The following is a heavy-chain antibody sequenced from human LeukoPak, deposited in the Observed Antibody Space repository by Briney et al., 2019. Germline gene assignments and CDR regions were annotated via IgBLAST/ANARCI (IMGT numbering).Heavy chain of an antibody. CDR3: ARDEGRGDYYDSSGLDY. J-gene: IGHJ4*02. V-gene: IGHV3-23*01. CDR2: ISGSGGST. CDR1: GFTFSSYA. Sequence: GGSLRLSCAASGFTFSSYAMSWVRQAPGKGLEWVSAISGSGGSTYYADSVKGRFTISRDNSKNTLYLQMNSLRAEDTAVYYCARDEGRGDYYDSSGLDYWGQGTLVTVSS. D-gene: IGHD3-22*01.